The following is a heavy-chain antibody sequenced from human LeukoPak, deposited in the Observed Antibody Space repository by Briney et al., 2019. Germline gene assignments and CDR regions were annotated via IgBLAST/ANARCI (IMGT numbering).Heavy chain of an antibody. CDR3: ARAEYYYDSSGYTFFDY. CDR2: ISSSSSYI. Sequence: GGSLRLSCAASGFTFSSYSMNWVRQAPGKGLEWVSSISSSSSYIYYADSVKGRFTISRDNAKNSLYLQMNSLRAKDTAVYYCARAEYYYDSSGYTFFDYWGQGTLVTVSS. CDR1: GFTFSSYS. J-gene: IGHJ4*02. D-gene: IGHD3-22*01. V-gene: IGHV3-21*01.